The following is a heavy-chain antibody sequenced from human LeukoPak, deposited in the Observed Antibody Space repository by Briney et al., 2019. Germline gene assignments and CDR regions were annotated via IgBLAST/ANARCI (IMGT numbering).Heavy chain of an antibody. J-gene: IGHJ6*03. V-gene: IGHV1-69*13. CDR2: IIPIFGTA. CDR1: GGTFSSYA. Sequence: SVKVSCKASGGTFSSYAISWVRQAPGQGLEWMGGIIPIFGTANYAQKFEGRVTITADESTSTAYMELSSLRSEDTAGYYCASVRVSDSSGYYYYYSYMDVWGEGTTVTVSS. D-gene: IGHD3-22*01. CDR3: ASVRVSDSSGYYYYYSYMDV.